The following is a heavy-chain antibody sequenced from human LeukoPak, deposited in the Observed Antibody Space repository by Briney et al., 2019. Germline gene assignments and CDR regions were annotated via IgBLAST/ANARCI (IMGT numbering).Heavy chain of an antibody. CDR1: GGTFSRYA. V-gene: IGHV1-69*13. CDR2: IIPIFGTA. J-gene: IGHJ6*02. D-gene: IGHD2-2*01. CDR3: ARILYVVLGPADTVGYYYYGMDV. Sequence: ASVKVSCKASGGTFSRYAISWVRQAPGQGLEWMGGIIPIFGTANYAQKFQGRVTITADESTSTAYMELSSLRSEDTAVYYCARILYVVLGPADTVGYYYYGMDVWGQGTTVTVSS.